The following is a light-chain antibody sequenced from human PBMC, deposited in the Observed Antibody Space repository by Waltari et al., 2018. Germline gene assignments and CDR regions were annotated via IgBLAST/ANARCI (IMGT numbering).Light chain of an antibody. CDR1: QSINRW. CDR2: RAS. J-gene: IGKJ1*01. Sequence: DIQMTPSPSTLSASVGDTVSITCRASQSINRWLAWYQQKPGKAPNSLIYRASTLESGVPSRFSGSESGAEFTLTISSLQPDDFATYYCQQYSDDWTFGQGTKVEIK. CDR3: QQYSDDWT. V-gene: IGKV1-5*03.